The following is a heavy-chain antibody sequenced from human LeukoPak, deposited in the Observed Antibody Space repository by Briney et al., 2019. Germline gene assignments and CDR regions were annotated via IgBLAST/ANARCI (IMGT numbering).Heavy chain of an antibody. Sequence: GGSLRLSYAASGFTFSSYAMSWVRRAPGKALEWVSAISGSGGSTYYADPVKGRFTISRDNSKNTLYLQMNSLSAEDTAVYYCASYERGRFLEWLLDYWGQGTLVTVSS. V-gene: IGHV3-23*01. CDR1: GFTFSSYA. D-gene: IGHD3-3*01. CDR2: ISGSGGST. J-gene: IGHJ4*02. CDR3: ASYERGRFLEWLLDY.